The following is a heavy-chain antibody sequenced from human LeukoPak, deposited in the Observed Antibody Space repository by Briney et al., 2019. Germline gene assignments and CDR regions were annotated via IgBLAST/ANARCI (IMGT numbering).Heavy chain of an antibody. J-gene: IGHJ4*02. V-gene: IGHV4-39*01. CDR3: ARHWDYYGAGSYYKSDY. D-gene: IGHD3-10*01. CDR1: GGSITSRSYY. CDR2: MYYSGTT. Sequence: SETLSLTCTVSGGSITSRSYYWGWLRQPPGKGREGLGSMYYSGTTCYNPSFKGRGTISVDTSSNQFSLNLRSVTAADTAVYYCARHWDYYGAGSYYKSDYWGQGTLVTVSS.